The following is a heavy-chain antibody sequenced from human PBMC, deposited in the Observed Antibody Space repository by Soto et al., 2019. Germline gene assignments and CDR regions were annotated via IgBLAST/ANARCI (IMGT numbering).Heavy chain of an antibody. J-gene: IGHJ6*02. CDR3: ARELGIDSFYGMDV. Sequence: ASVKVSCKASGYTFTGYYMHWVRQAPGQGLEWMGWINPNSGGTNYAQKFQGWVTMTRDTSISTAYMELSRLRSDDTAVYYCARELGIDSFYGMDVWGQGTTVTVSS. D-gene: IGHD7-27*01. CDR1: GYTFTGYY. CDR2: INPNSGGT. V-gene: IGHV1-2*04.